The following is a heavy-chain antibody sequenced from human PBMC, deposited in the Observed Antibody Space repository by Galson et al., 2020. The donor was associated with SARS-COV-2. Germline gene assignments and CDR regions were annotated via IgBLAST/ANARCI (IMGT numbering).Heavy chain of an antibody. CDR3: AKKGGGYVYAQWFDY. CDR2: ISGSGGST. CDR1: GFTFSSYA. Sequence: GGSLRLSCAASGFTFSSYAMSWVRQAPGKGLEWVSAISGSGGSTFYPDSVKGRFTISRDNSTNTLSLHMDSLRAEDTAVYYCAKKGGGYVYAQWFDYWGPGALVTVSS. V-gene: IGHV3-23*01. J-gene: IGHJ4*02. D-gene: IGHD5-12*01.